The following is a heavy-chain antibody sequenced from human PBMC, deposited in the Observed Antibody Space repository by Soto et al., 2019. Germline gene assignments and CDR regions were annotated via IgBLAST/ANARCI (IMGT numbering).Heavy chain of an antibody. Sequence: QVQLVESGGGLVKPGGSLRLSCAASGFTFSDYYMSWIRQAPGKGLEWVSYISSSGSTIYYADSVKGRFTISRDNAKNSLYLQMNSLRAEDTAVYYCARTYCTNGVCHYYYYYGMDVWGQGTTVTVSS. CDR1: GFTFSDYY. J-gene: IGHJ6*02. CDR2: ISSSGSTI. V-gene: IGHV3-11*01. D-gene: IGHD2-8*01. CDR3: ARTYCTNGVCHYYYYYGMDV.